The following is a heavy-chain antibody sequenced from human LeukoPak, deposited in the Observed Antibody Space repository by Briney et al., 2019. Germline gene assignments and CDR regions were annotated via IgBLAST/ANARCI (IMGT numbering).Heavy chain of an antibody. D-gene: IGHD2/OR15-2a*01. CDR3: AKSGEVLRTTYYGMDV. CDR2: ISGSTNTP. Sequence: GGSLRLSCAASGFTFSSYAMTWVRQAPGGGLEWISAISGSTNTPYYADSVKGRFTISRDNSKNTLYLQMISLRADDTAVYYCAKSGEVLRTTYYGMDVWGQGITVTVSS. CDR1: GFTFSSYA. V-gene: IGHV3-23*01. J-gene: IGHJ6*02.